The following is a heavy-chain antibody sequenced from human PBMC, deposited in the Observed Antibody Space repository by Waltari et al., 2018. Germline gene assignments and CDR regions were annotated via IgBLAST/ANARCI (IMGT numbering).Heavy chain of an antibody. J-gene: IGHJ6*02. CDR3: ARDCSSTSCSRVGYYGMDV. V-gene: IGHV1-69*13. Sequence: QVQLVQSGAEVKKPGSSVKVSCKASGGTFSSYAISWVRQAPGQGLEWMGGIIPIFGTANSSQKSQGIVTITADESTSTAYMELSSLRSEDTAVYYCARDCSSTSCSRVGYYGMDVWGQGTTVTVSS. D-gene: IGHD2-2*01. CDR2: IIPIFGTA. CDR1: GGTFSSYA.